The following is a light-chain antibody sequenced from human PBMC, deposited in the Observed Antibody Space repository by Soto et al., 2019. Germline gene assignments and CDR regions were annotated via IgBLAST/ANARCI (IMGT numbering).Light chain of an antibody. CDR1: SSNIGTNY. V-gene: IGLV1-47*01. CDR3: AAWDASLNGPV. J-gene: IGLJ2*01. Sequence: QSVLTQPPSASGIPGQRVTISCSGSSSNIGTNYISWYQQSPGTAPKLLIYRNNQRPSGVPDRFSGSKSGTSASLAISGLRSEDEADYHCAAWDASLNGPVFGGGTQLTVL. CDR2: RNN.